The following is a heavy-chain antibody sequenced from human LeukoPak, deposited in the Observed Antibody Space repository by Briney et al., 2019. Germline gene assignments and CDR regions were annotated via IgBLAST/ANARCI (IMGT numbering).Heavy chain of an antibody. D-gene: IGHD3-22*01. Sequence: SVNVSCTASGYTFTSYEITWEGQATGQVVEWLGWMNPNSGNTGYAQKFQSRVTMTRNNYISTDYMELSSLRSEDTAVYYCAKVDYYDSSGNWFDPWGLGTLVTVSS. CDR3: AKVDYYDSSGNWFDP. CDR2: MNPNSGNT. V-gene: IGHV1-8*01. J-gene: IGHJ5*02. CDR1: GYTFTSYE.